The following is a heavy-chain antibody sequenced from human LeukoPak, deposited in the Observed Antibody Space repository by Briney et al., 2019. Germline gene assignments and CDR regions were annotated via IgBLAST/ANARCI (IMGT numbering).Heavy chain of an antibody. CDR1: GFTVSSNY. CDR3: ARDSPLFGYYMDV. Sequence: HPGGSLRLSCAASGFTVSSNYMSWVRQAPGKGLEWVSVIYSGGSTYYADSVKGRFTISRDNSKNTLYLQMNSLRAEDTAVYYCARDSPLFGYYMDVWGKGTTVTISS. J-gene: IGHJ6*03. V-gene: IGHV3-53*01. D-gene: IGHD2-21*01. CDR2: IYSGGST.